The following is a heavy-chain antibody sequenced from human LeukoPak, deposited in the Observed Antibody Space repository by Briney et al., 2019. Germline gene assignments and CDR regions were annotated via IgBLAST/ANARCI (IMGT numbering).Heavy chain of an antibody. J-gene: IGHJ5*02. D-gene: IGHD1-7*01. V-gene: IGHV3-74*01. CDR2: IKSDGSRT. CDR3: ARGTNYGFDP. Sequence: GGSLRLSCAASGFTFRSYWMHWVRQAPGKGLVWVSHIKSDGSRTNYADSVKGRFTMSRDNAKNTLYLLMNSLRAEDTAVYYCARGTNYGFDPWGQGTLVTVSA. CDR1: GFTFRSYW.